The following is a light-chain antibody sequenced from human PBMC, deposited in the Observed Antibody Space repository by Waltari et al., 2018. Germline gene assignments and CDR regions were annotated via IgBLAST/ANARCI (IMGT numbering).Light chain of an antibody. CDR1: QGISNS. CDR3: QQYYSTLALT. J-gene: IGKJ4*01. CDR2: AAS. V-gene: IGKV1-NL1*01. Sequence: DIQMTQSPSSLSASVGDRVSITCRASQGISNSLAWYQQKPGKAPKLLLYAASRLESGVPPRFSGSGSGADYTLTSSSLQPEDFATYYCQQYYSTLALTFGGGTKVEIK.